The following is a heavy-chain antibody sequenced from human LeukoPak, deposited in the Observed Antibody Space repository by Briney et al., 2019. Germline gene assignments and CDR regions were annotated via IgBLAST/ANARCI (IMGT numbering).Heavy chain of an antibody. CDR1: GGTFSSYA. J-gene: IGHJ6*02. D-gene: IGHD3-22*01. CDR2: IIPIFGTA. Sequence: ASVKVSCKASGGTFSSYAISWVRQVPGQGLEWMGGIIPIFGTANYAQKFQGRVTITADESTSTAYMELSSLRSEDTAVYYCARDDNLSPVVAEDYYYYYGMDVWGQGTTVTVSS. CDR3: ARDDNLSPVVAEDYYYYYGMDV. V-gene: IGHV1-69*13.